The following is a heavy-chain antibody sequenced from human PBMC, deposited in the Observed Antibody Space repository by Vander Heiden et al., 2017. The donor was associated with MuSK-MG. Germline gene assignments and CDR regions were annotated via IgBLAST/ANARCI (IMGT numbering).Heavy chain of an antibody. D-gene: IGHD1-26*01. CDR3: ARELVEIVGTP. CDR1: GFTFSIYS. J-gene: IGHJ5*02. Sequence: EVQLVESGGGLVKPGGSLRLSCAASGFTFSIYSMNWVRQAPGKGPEWVSSISSSSSYIYDADAVKGRFTISRDNAKNSLYMQMQRMRAEDTAVYYGARELVEIVGTPWCQGTLVTVSS. CDR2: ISSSSSYI. V-gene: IGHV3-21*01.